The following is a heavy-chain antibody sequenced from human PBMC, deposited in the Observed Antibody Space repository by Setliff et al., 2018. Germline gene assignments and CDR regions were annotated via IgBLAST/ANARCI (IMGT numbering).Heavy chain of an antibody. CDR3: ARLGRERSTFAWLDA. V-gene: IGHV5-10-1*01. J-gene: IGHJ5*02. D-gene: IGHD1-1*01. Sequence: GESLKLSCQASGYNFANHWIAWVRLMPGKGLEYMGRIDPGDSYADYSPSFEGLVTISADKSRTIVYLQWTSLQASDTALYLCARLGRERSTFAWLDAWGQGTQVTVSS. CDR1: GYNFANHW. CDR2: IDPGDSYA.